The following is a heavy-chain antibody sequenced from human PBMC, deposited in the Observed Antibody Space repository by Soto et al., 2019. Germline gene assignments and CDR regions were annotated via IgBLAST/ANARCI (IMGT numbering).Heavy chain of an antibody. V-gene: IGHV5-51*01. J-gene: IGHJ6*02. CDR3: ARHVIAAAGTIGMDV. Sequence: GESLKISCKASGYRFTNYWIGWVRQRPGKALEWMGFIYPADSDTRYSPSSQGQVTFSVDTSTSTAFLQWHSLKASDTAMYYCARHVIAAAGTIGMDVWGQGTTVTVSS. CDR2: IYPADSDT. D-gene: IGHD6-13*01. CDR1: GYRFTNYW.